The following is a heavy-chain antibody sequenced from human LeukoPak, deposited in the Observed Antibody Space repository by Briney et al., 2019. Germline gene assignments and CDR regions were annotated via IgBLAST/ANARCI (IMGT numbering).Heavy chain of an antibody. J-gene: IGHJ4*02. Sequence: GGSLRLSCAASGFTFSSYEMNWVRQAPGKGLEWASYISSSGSTIYYADSVKGRFTISRDNAKNSLYLQMNSLRAEDTAVYYCARLSGYDYAYFDYWGQGTLVTVSS. V-gene: IGHV3-48*03. CDR2: ISSSGSTI. CDR3: ARLSGYDYAYFDY. D-gene: IGHD5-12*01. CDR1: GFTFSSYE.